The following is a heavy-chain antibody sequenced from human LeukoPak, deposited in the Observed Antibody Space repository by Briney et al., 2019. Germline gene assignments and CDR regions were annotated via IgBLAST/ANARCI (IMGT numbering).Heavy chain of an antibody. V-gene: IGHV3-23*01. D-gene: IGHD3-10*01. CDR1: GFSFNTYS. CDR2: INDDTP. J-gene: IGHJ5*02. Sequence: GGSLRLSCTTSGFSFNTYSMSWVRQAPGKGLEWVSAINDDTPYYTDSVKGRFTVSRDNSKNTLYLQMNSLRAEDTAVYYCAKDYLVTMVRGVITPENWFDPWGQGTLVTVSS. CDR3: AKDYLVTMVRGVITPENWFDP.